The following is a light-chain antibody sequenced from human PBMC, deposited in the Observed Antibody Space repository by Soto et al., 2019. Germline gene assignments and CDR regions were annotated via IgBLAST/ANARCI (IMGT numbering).Light chain of an antibody. J-gene: IGKJ5*01. CDR2: DSS. CDR1: QGINNYLTW. Sequence: DIQMTQSPSSVSPSVGDRVTITCRASQGINNYLTWLAWYQQKPGRAPKLLIYDSSSLESGVPSRFSGSGSGTDFTLTISGLQPDDFATYYCQQYHTFSIAFGQGTRLEIK. CDR3: QQYHTFSIA. V-gene: IGKV1-5*01.